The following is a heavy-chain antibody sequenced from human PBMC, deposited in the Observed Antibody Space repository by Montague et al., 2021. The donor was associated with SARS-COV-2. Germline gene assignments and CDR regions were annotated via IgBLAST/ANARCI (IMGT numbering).Heavy chain of an antibody. Sequence: SETLSLTCTVSGGSTSSYYWSWIRQPPGKGLEWIGYIYYSGSTNYNPSLKSRVTISVDTSKNQFSLKLSSVTAADTAAYYCARGGDMNWFDPWGQGTLVTVSS. CDR2: IYYSGST. D-gene: IGHD2-21*01. V-gene: IGHV4-59*01. CDR1: GGSTSSYY. J-gene: IGHJ5*02. CDR3: ARGGDMNWFDP.